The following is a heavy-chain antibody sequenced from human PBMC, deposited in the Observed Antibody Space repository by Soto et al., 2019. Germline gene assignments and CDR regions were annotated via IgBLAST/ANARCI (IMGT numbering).Heavy chain of an antibody. V-gene: IGHV3-48*01. CDR1: GFTFSSYS. J-gene: IGHJ4*02. D-gene: IGHD6-13*01. Sequence: EVQLVESGGGLVQPGGSLRLSCAASGFTFSSYSMNWVRQAPGKGLEWVSYISSSSSTIYYADSVKGRFTISRDNAKNSMYLQMNSLRAEDTAVYYCAREGDGYSSSWVDYWGQRTLVTVSS. CDR2: ISSSSSTI. CDR3: AREGDGYSSSWVDY.